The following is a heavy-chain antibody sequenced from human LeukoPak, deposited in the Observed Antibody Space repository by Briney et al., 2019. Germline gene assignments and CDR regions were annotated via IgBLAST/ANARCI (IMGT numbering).Heavy chain of an antibody. CDR2: MNPNSGNT. J-gene: IGHJ4*02. Sequence: ASVKVSCTASGYTFTSYAMHWVRQAPGQGLEWMGWMNPNSGNTGYAQKFQGRVTITRDTSASTAYMELSSLTSEDTAVYYCARGRWSATTATYYLDFWGQGTLVTVSS. CDR3: ARGRWSATTATYYLDF. V-gene: IGHV1-3*01. D-gene: IGHD5-24*01. CDR1: GYTFTSYA.